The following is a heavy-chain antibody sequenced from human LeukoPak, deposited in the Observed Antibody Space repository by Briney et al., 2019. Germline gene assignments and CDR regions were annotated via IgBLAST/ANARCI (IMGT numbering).Heavy chain of an antibody. V-gene: IGHV3-11*04. CDR3: ARDEYYYDSSGYYPLDY. Sequence: PGGSLRLSCAASGFTFSDYYMSWIRQAPGKGLEWVSYISSSGSTIYHADSVKGRFTISRDNAKNSLYLQMNSLRAEDTAVYYCARDEYYYDSSGYYPLDYWGQGTLVTVSS. CDR2: ISSSGSTI. CDR1: GFTFSDYY. J-gene: IGHJ4*02. D-gene: IGHD3-22*01.